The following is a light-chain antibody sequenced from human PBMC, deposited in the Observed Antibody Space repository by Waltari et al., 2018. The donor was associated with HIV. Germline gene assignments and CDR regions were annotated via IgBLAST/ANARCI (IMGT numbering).Light chain of an antibody. CDR3: QAWDSSTGV. Sequence: SYELTQPPSVSVSPGPTASITCTGDKLGDKYACWYQQTPGQSPLLVIYQDSRRPSGIPERFSGSNSGNTATLTISGTQAMDEADYYCQAWDSSTGVFGTGTKVTVL. CDR1: KLGDKY. J-gene: IGLJ1*01. V-gene: IGLV3-1*01. CDR2: QDS.